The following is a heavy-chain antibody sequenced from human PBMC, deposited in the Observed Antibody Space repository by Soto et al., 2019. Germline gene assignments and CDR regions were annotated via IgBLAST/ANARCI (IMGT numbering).Heavy chain of an antibody. J-gene: IGHJ4*02. CDR1: GGTFSSYT. CDR2: IIPILGIA. Sequence: SVKVSCKASGGTFSSYTISWVRQAPGQGLEWMGRIIPILGIANYAQKFQGRVTITADKSTSTAYMELSSLRSEDTAVYYCASACTYSSSWYNWGQGTLVTVSS. D-gene: IGHD6-13*01. CDR3: ASACTYSSSWYN. V-gene: IGHV1-69*02.